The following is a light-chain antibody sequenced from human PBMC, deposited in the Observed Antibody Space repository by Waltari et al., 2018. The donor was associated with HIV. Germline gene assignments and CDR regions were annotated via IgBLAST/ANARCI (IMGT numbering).Light chain of an antibody. CDR1: QSVLYSSNNNNY. CDR3: QQYYSTPFT. J-gene: IGKJ3*01. V-gene: IGKV4-1*01. CDR2: WAS. Sequence: DIVMTQSPDSLAVSLGERATINCKSSQSVLYSSNNNNYLAWYQKKPGQPPKLLIYWASTRESGVPDRFSGSGSGTDFTLTISSLQAEDVAVYYCQQYYSTPFTFGPGTRVDIK.